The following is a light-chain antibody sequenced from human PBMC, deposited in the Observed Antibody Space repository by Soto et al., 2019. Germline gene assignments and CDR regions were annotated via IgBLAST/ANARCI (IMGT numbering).Light chain of an antibody. J-gene: IGKJ1*01. CDR2: GAS. CDR3: QHYRRNTWS. CDR1: QSVGTW. V-gene: IGKV1-5*01. Sequence: DIQMTQSPSTLSASVGDGVTITCRASQSVGTWVAWYQQKPGKAPKLLIYGASNLESGVPSRFSGSGSGTEFTLTITTLQPDDFATYFCQHYRRNTWSFGPGTKVDIK.